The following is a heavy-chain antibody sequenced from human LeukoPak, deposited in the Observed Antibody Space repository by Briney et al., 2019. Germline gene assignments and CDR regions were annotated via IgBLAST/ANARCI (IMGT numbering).Heavy chain of an antibody. CDR3: AGAYRTYYYDSSGLNWFDP. D-gene: IGHD3-22*01. CDR2: IYYSGST. CDR1: GGSISSYY. Sequence: PSETLPLTCTVSGGSISSYYWSWIRQPPGKGLEWIGYIYYSGSTNYNPSLKSRVTISVDTSKNQFSLKLSSVTAADTAVYYCAGAYRTYYYDSSGLNWFDPWGQGTLVTVSS. V-gene: IGHV4-59*01. J-gene: IGHJ5*02.